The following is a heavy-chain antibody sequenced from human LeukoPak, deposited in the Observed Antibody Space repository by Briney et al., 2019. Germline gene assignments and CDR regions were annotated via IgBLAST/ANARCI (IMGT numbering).Heavy chain of an antibody. Sequence: SETLSLTCAVSGGSISSSNWWSWVRQPPGKGLEWIGEIYHSGSTNYNPSLKSRVTISVDKSRNQFSLKLSSVTAADTAVYYCARETTNYYYYYGMDVWGQGTTVTVSS. CDR1: GGSISSSNW. J-gene: IGHJ6*02. D-gene: IGHD1-1*01. CDR3: ARETTNYYYYYGMDV. CDR2: IYHSGST. V-gene: IGHV4-4*02.